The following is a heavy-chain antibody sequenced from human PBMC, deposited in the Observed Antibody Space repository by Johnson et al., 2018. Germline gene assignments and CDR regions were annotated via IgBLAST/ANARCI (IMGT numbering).Heavy chain of an antibody. CDR1: GFTFSSYG. CDR2: IWDDGSNK. D-gene: IGHD2-2*01. J-gene: IGHJ6*02. Sequence: VQLVESGGGVVQPGRSXRLSCAASGFTFSSYGMHWVRQAPGKGLEWVAVIWDDGSNKYYADSVKGRFTISRDNSKNTLYLQMNSLRAEGTAVYYCARDQDCSSTSCLGMDVWGQGTTVTVSS. V-gene: IGHV3-33*01. CDR3: ARDQDCSSTSCLGMDV.